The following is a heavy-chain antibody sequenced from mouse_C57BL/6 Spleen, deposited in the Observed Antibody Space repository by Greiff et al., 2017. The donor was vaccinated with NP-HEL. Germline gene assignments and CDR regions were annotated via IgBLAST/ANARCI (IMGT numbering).Heavy chain of an antibody. CDR1: GYTFTSYW. CDR2: IDPSDSYT. CDR3: VRRGVYYSAMEY. Sequence: QVQLQQPGAELVKPGASVKLSCKASGYTFTSYWMQWVKQRPGQGLEWIGEIDPSDSYTNYNQKFKGKATLTVDTSSNTAYMKLRSLTSEDSAVYYCVRRGVYYSAMEYRGQGTSVTVSS. J-gene: IGHJ4*01. V-gene: IGHV1-50*01.